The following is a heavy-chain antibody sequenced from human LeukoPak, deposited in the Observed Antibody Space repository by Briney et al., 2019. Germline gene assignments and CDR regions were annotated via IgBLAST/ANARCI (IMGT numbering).Heavy chain of an antibody. V-gene: IGHV1-2*02. D-gene: IGHD3-22*01. J-gene: IGHJ3*02. CDR2: INPNSGGT. CDR3: ATRVTLNAFDI. CDR1: GYTFTGYY. Sequence: ASVKVSCKAPGYTFTGYYMHWVRQAPGQGLEWMGWINPNSGGTNYAQKFLGRVTMTRDTSISTAYMEVSRLRSDDTAVYYCATRVTLNAFDIWGQGTMVTVSS.